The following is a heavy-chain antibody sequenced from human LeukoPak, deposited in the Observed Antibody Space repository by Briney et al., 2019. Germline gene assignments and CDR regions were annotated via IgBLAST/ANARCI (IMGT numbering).Heavy chain of an antibody. CDR3: ARGFSDYDGNDYAIVKY. CDR1: GYTFTSYD. Sequence: ASVKVSCKASGYTFTSYDINWVRQATGQGLEWMGWMNPDSGDTAYAQKFQGRVTMTRDTSMGAAYMELSSLVSEDTAVYYCARGFSDYDGNDYAIVKYWGQGTLVTVSS. V-gene: IGHV1-8*01. D-gene: IGHD3-22*01. J-gene: IGHJ4*02. CDR2: MNPDSGDT.